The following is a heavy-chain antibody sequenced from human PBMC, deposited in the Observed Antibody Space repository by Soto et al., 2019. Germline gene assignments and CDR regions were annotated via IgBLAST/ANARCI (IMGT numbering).Heavy chain of an antibody. CDR3: VKVPSPYGYYGMDV. J-gene: IGHJ6*02. V-gene: IGHV3-43*01. CDR1: GFTFDDYT. D-gene: IGHD4-17*01. CDR2: ISWDGGST. Sequence: GALRLSCAASGFTFDDYTMHWVRQAPGKGLEWVSLISWDGGSTYYADSVKGRFTISRDNSKNSLYLQMNSLRTEDTALYYCVKVPSPYGYYGMDVWGQGTTVTVSS.